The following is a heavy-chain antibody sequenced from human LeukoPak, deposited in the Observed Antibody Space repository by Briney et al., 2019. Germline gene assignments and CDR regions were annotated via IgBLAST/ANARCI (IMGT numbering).Heavy chain of an antibody. Sequence: GGSLRLSCAASGFTVSSNYMSWVRQAPGKGLGWVSVIYSGGSTYYADSVKGRFTISRDNSKNTLYLQMNSLRAEDTAVYYCARDGSGSGWYYFDYWGQGTLVTVSS. CDR1: GFTVSSNY. CDR2: IYSGGST. CDR3: ARDGSGSGWYYFDY. D-gene: IGHD6-19*01. V-gene: IGHV3-66*01. J-gene: IGHJ4*02.